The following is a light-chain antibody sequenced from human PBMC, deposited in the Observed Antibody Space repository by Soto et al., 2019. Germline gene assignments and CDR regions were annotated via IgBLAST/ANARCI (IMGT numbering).Light chain of an antibody. Sequence: EIVLTQSPGTLSLSPGERATLSCRASQSVSSSYLAWYQQKPGQAPRLLIYGASSRATGIPDRFSGSGSGTDYALTISRLEPEDSAVYYCQQYGSSPPLTFGGGTKAAIK. CDR2: GAS. CDR3: QQYGSSPPLT. J-gene: IGKJ4*01. V-gene: IGKV3-20*01. CDR1: QSVSSSY.